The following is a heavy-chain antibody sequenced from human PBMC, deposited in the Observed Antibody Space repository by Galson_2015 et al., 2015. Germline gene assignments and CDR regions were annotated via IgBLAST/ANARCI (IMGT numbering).Heavy chain of an antibody. J-gene: IGHJ6*03. CDR3: ASQRGYYGSGSFWTYYMDV. Sequence: ETLSLTCAVYGGSFSGYYWSWIRQPPGKGLEWIGEINHSGSTNYNPSLKSRVTISVDTSKNQFSLKLSSVTAADTAVYYCASQRGYYGSGSFWTYYMDVWGKGTTVTVSS. D-gene: IGHD3-10*01. CDR1: GGSFSGYY. CDR2: INHSGST. V-gene: IGHV4-34*01.